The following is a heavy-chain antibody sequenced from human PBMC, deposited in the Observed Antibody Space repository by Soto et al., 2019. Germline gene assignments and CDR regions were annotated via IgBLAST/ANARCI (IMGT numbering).Heavy chain of an antibody. CDR2: FDPEDGET. CDR3: ATAGGGSSWYVYYYGMDV. D-gene: IGHD6-13*01. Sequence: ASVKVSCKVSGYTLTELSMHWVRQAPGKGLERVGGFDPEDGETIYAQKFQGRVTMTEDTSTDTAYMELSSLRSEDTAVYYCATAGGGSSWYVYYYGMDVWGQGTTVTVSS. CDR1: GYTLTELS. V-gene: IGHV1-24*01. J-gene: IGHJ6*02.